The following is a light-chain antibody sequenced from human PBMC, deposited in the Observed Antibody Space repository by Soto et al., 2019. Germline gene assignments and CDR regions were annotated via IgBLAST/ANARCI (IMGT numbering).Light chain of an antibody. Sequence: DIQMTQSPSTLSASVGDRVTITCRASQSISSWLAWYQQKPGKAPKLLIYDASSLESAVPSRFSGSGSGTAFTLTISSLQPDDVSTYYCQHYYTYFWTFGQGTKVEIK. CDR1: QSISSW. V-gene: IGKV1-5*01. J-gene: IGKJ1*01. CDR2: DAS. CDR3: QHYYTYFWT.